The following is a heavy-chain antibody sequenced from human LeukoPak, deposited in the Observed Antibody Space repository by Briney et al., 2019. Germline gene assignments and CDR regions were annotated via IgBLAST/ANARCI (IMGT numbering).Heavy chain of an antibody. J-gene: IGHJ3*02. V-gene: IGHV3-30*03. CDR2: ISYDGSNK. CDR3: ARFSSGNWNSRLDGFDI. CDR1: GFSFSSYG. Sequence: QPGGSLKLSCAASGFSFSSYGIHWVRQAPGKGLEWVAVISYDGSNKYYADSVKGRFTISRDNSKNTLYLQMNSLRAEDTAVYYCARFSSGNWNSRLDGFDIWGQGTMVTVSS. D-gene: IGHD1-7*01.